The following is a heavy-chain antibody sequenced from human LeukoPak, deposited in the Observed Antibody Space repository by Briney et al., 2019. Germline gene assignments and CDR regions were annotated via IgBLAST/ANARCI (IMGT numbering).Heavy chain of an antibody. CDR3: ARVRDGYNDAYDI. J-gene: IGHJ3*02. Sequence: SVKVSCKASGSTFSSYVFNWVRQAPGQGLEWMGGIIPIFGTTNYAQRFQGRVTISADKSTSTVYMELSSLRSEDTAVYYCARVRDGYNDAYDIWGQGTMVTVSS. CDR2: IIPIFGTT. V-gene: IGHV1-69*06. CDR1: GSTFSSYV. D-gene: IGHD5-24*01.